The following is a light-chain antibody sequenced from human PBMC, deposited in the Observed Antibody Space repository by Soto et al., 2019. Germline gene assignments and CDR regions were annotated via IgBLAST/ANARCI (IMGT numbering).Light chain of an antibody. J-gene: IGKJ1*01. CDR1: QTVSNNF. CDR2: GAS. V-gene: IGKV3-20*01. CDR3: QQYGSSPL. Sequence: IVLTQSPGTLSLSPGGRAALSCRASQTVSNNFLAWYQEKPGRGPRLLIYGASTRATGIPDRFSGSGSGTDFTLTISRLEPEDFAVYYCQQYGSSPLFGQGTKVDTK.